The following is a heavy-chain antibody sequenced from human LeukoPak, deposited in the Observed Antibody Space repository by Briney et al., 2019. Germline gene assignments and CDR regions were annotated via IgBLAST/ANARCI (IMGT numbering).Heavy chain of an antibody. CDR2: IRSSGSNM. V-gene: IGHV3-48*03. D-gene: IGHD1-26*01. Sequence: GGSLRLSCAASGFTFRSYEMCWVRLAPAKGLEWVAYIRSSGSNMYYADAVRGRFSISRDNAKDSLYLKMDSLRAEDTAIYYCARDGLSGDQAFDAFDIWGQGTMVTVSS. CDR3: ARDGLSGDQAFDAFDI. CDR1: GFTFRSYE. J-gene: IGHJ3*02.